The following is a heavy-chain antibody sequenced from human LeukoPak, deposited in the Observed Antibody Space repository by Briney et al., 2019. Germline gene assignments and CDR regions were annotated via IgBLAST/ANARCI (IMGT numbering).Heavy chain of an antibody. Sequence: PGGSLRLTCAASGFTFSSYGMSWVRQAPGKGLEWVSAISGSGGCTYYADSVKGRFTISRDNSKNTLYLQMNSLRAEDTAVYYCAKEKVGDYVFDYWGQGTLVTVSS. CDR1: GFTFSSYG. CDR2: ISGSGGCT. D-gene: IGHD4-17*01. J-gene: IGHJ4*02. V-gene: IGHV3-23*01. CDR3: AKEKVGDYVFDY.